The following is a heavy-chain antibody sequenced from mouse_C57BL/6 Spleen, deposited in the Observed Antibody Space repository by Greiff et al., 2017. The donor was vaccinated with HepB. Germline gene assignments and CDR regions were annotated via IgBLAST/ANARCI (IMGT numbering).Heavy chain of an antibody. J-gene: IGHJ3*01. CDR2: IYPRSGNT. D-gene: IGHD4-1*01. CDR3: ARANWERAY. CDR1: GYTFTSYG. V-gene: IGHV1-81*01. Sequence: QVQLKESGAELARPGASVKLSCKASGYTFTSYGISWVKQRTGQGLEWIGEIYPRSGNTYYNEKFKGKATLTADKSSSTAYMELRSLTSEDSAVYFCARANWERAYWGQGTLVTVSA.